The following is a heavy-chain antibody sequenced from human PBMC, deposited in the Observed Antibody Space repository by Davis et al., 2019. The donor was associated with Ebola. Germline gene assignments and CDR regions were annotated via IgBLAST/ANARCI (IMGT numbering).Heavy chain of an antibody. J-gene: IGHJ4*02. CDR1: GFTFNRYA. D-gene: IGHD2-15*01. CDR2: ISGSGGGT. Sequence: GGSLRLSCAASGFTFNRYAMSWVRQAPGKGLEWVSGISGSGGGTYNADSVKGRFTISRDNSKNTLYLQMNSLRAEDTAVYYCAKDSYLVVSATLDYWGQGTLVTVSS. CDR3: AKDSYLVVSATLDY. V-gene: IGHV3-23*01.